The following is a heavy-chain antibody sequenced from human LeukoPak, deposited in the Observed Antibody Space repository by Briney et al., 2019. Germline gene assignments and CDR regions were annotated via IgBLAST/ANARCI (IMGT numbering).Heavy chain of an antibody. V-gene: IGHV3-23*01. J-gene: IGHJ6*02. CDR2: ISGSGGTT. CDR1: GFTFSSYA. D-gene: IGHD1-26*01. Sequence: GGSLGLSCVTSGFTFSSYAMSWVRQAPGKGLEWVSVISGSGGTTYYADSVKGRFTISRDNSKSTLYLQMNSLRAEDTAVYYCAKDTSGSTSYSYLYGMDVWGQGTTVTVSS. CDR3: AKDTSGSTSYSYLYGMDV.